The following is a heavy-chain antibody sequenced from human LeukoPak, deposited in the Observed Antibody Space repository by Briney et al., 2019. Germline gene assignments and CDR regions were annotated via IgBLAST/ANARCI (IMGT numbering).Heavy chain of an antibody. J-gene: IGHJ6*03. D-gene: IGHD2-15*01. CDR2: INPSGGST. CDR3: ARDPAVYCSGGSCSTRGEDYYYYYYMDV. Sequence: ASVKVSCKASGYTFTGYYMHWVRQAPGQGLEWMGIINPSGGSTSYAQKFQGRVTMTRDMSTSTVYMELSSLRSEDTAVYYCARDPAVYCSGGSCSTRGEDYYYYYYMDVWGKGTTVTVSS. CDR1: GYTFTGYY. V-gene: IGHV1-46*01.